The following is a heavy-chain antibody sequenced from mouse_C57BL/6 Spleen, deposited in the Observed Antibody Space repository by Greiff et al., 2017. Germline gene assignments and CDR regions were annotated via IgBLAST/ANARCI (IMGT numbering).Heavy chain of an antibody. V-gene: IGHV5-17*01. D-gene: IGHD2-3*01. CDR2: ISSGSSTI. CDR3: ARRYDGYYVHFDY. Sequence: EVHLVESGGGLVKPGGSLKLSCAASGFTFSDYGMHWVRQAPEKGLEWVAYISSGSSTIYYADTVKGRFTISRDNAKNTLFLQMTSLRSEDTAMYYCARRYDGYYVHFDYWGQGTTLTVSS. J-gene: IGHJ2*01. CDR1: GFTFSDYG.